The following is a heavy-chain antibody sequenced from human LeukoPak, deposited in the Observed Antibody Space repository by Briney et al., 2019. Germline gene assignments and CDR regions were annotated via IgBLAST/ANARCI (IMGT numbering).Heavy chain of an antibody. D-gene: IGHD6-19*01. CDR2: IYPGDCDT. CDR3: ARAGYSSGWFVPFDL. V-gene: IGHV5-51*01. J-gene: IGHJ4*02. Sequence: RESLKVSCKGSGYSFTSYWIGWVRQMPGKGLEWMGIIYPGDCDTNYSPSFQGQVTISADKSSSTAYLQWSRLKASDTAMYYCARAGYSSGWFVPFDLWGQGTLVTVSS. CDR1: GYSFTSYW.